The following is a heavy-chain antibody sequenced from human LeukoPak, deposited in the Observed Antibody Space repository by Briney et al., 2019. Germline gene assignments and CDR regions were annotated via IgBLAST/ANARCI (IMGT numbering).Heavy chain of an antibody. J-gene: IGHJ5*02. CDR2: IGAGGTFT. Sequence: GGSLRLSCTASGFTFSSYAMNWVRQAPGKGLEWVSGIGAGGTFTYYADSVMGRFTISRDNSKNTLYLQMNSLRAEDTAVYYCANGFASNSGWYQFDPWGQGTLVTVSS. V-gene: IGHV3-23*01. D-gene: IGHD6-19*01. CDR1: GFTFSSYA. CDR3: ANGFASNSGWYQFDP.